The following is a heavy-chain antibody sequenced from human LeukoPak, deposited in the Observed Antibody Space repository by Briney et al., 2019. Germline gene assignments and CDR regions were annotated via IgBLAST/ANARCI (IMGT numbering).Heavy chain of an antibody. V-gene: IGHV3-21*04. Sequence: GGSLRLSCAASGFNFNTYTMNWVRQAPGKGLEWVSSISSDSSYTYYADSVKGRFTISRDNSKNTLYLQMNSLRAEDTAVYYCARVPNEVGATPRYWYFDLWGRGTLVTVSS. D-gene: IGHD1-26*01. CDR3: ARVPNEVGATPRYWYFDL. CDR1: GFNFNTYT. CDR2: ISSDSSYT. J-gene: IGHJ2*01.